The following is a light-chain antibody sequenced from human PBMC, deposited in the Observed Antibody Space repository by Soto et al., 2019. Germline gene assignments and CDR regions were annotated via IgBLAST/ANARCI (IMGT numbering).Light chain of an antibody. J-gene: IGKJ4*01. CDR2: TAS. V-gene: IGKV3-20*01. Sequence: EIVLTQSPGTLSLSPGARATLSCRASQSVASSFIAWCQQKPGQPPRLLIYTASSRAPGIPDRFTASGSGTDFTLTISRLEPEDFAVYYCHKYGPSPLTFGGGTKVEI. CDR3: HKYGPSPLT. CDR1: QSVASSF.